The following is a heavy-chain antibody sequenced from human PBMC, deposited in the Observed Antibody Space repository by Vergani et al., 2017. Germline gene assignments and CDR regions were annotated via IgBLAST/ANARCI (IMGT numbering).Heavy chain of an antibody. J-gene: IGHJ4*02. CDR1: GNSFINYW. CDR2: IYLGDSDT. V-gene: IGHV5-51*01. CDR3: ARTMVRGPNSFDY. D-gene: IGHD3-10*01. Sequence: EVQLVQSGAEVKKPGESLKISCKGSGNSFINYWIGWVRQMPGKGLEWMGIIYLGDSDTSYSPSFQGQVTISADKSISTAYLQWSSLKASDTAIYYCARTMVRGPNSFDYWGQGTLVTVSS.